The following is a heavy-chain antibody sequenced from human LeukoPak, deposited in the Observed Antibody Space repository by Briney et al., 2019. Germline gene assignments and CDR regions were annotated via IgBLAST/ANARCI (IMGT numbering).Heavy chain of an antibody. CDR3: AKTPGEQQLYYYYGVDV. Sequence: GSLRLSCAASGFTFSSYAMSWVRQAPGKGLEWVSAISGSGGSTYYADSVKGRFTISRDNSKNTLYLQMNSLRAEDTAVYYCAKTPGEQQLYYYYGVDVWGQGTTVTVSS. CDR1: GFTFSSYA. CDR2: ISGSGGST. J-gene: IGHJ6*02. D-gene: IGHD6-13*01. V-gene: IGHV3-23*01.